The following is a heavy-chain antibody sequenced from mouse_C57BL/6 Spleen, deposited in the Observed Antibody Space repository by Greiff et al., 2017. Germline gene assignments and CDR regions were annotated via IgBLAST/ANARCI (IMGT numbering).Heavy chain of an antibody. CDR2: ILPGSGST. J-gene: IGHJ3*01. CDR1: GYTFTGYW. V-gene: IGHV1-9*01. D-gene: IGHD2-4*01. Sequence: QVTLKVSGAELMKPGASVKLSCKATGYTFTGYWIEWVKQRPGHGLEWIGEILPGSGSTNYNEKFKGKATFTADTSSNTAYMQLSSLTTEDSAIYYCADYDYDGWFAYWGQGTLVTVSA. CDR3: ADYDYDGWFAY.